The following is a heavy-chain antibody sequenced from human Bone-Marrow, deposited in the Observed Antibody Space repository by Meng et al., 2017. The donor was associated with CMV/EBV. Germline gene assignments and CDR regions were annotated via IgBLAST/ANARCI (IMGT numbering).Heavy chain of an antibody. Sequence: GESLKISCAASGFSFSDYYMNWARQAPGKGLEWVSYISSSGSTIYYADSVKGRFTISRDNAKNSLYLQMNSLRAEDTAVYYCARDWRYCSGGSCYWGQGTRVTVSS. D-gene: IGHD2-15*01. CDR2: ISSSGSTI. CDR1: GFSFSDYY. V-gene: IGHV3-11*04. CDR3: ARDWRYCSGGSCY. J-gene: IGHJ4*02.